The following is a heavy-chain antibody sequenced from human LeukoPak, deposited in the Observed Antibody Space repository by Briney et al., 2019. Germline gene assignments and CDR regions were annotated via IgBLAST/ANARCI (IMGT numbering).Heavy chain of an antibody. Sequence: ASVKVSCKASGYTFTSYGISWVRQAPGQGLEWMGWISAYNGNTNYAQKLQGRVTMTTDTSTSTAYMELRSLRSEDTAVYYCARDYCSSTSCYFFDPWGQGTLVTVSS. CDR3: ARDYCSSTSCYFFDP. D-gene: IGHD2-2*01. J-gene: IGHJ5*02. V-gene: IGHV1-18*01. CDR2: ISAYNGNT. CDR1: GYTFTSYG.